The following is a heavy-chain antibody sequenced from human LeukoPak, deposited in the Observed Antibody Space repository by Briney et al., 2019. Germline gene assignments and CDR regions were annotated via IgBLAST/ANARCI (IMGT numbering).Heavy chain of an antibody. CDR2: ISYDGSSE. V-gene: IGHV3-30-3*01. J-gene: IGHJ4*02. D-gene: IGHD3-9*01. Sequence: GGSLRLSCAASGFTFSGNTMHWVRQAPGNGLEWVTFISYDGSSEHYAVSVKGRFTISRDNSKNTLYLQMNSLRAEDTAVYYCARVDYDILTGYSDYWAQGTLVTVSS. CDR1: GFTFSGNT. CDR3: ARVDYDILTGYSDY.